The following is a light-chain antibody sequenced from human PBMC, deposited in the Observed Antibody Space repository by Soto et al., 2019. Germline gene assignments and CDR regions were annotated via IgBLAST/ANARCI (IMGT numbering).Light chain of an antibody. CDR2: DDN. CDR1: SSNIGVNY. CDR3: AAWDNSLSGRV. Sequence: QSVLTQATSASGTPGQRVTISCSGSSSNIGVNYVYWYQQLPGTAPKLLVFDDNQRPSGVPDRFSDSKSGTSAFLAISGLRSEDEADYYCAAWDNSLSGRVFGGGTKLTVL. J-gene: IGLJ3*02. V-gene: IGLV1-47*02.